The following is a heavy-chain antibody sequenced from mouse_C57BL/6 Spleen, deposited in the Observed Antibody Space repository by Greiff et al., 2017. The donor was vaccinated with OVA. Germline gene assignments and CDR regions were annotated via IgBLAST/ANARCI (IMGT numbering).Heavy chain of an antibody. CDR3: TRERTTVVPYFDY. V-gene: IGHV1-5*01. D-gene: IGHD1-1*01. CDR1: GYTFTSYC. Sequence: EVQLQQSGTVLARPGASVKMSCKTSGYTFTSYCMHWVKQRPGQGLEWIGAIYPGNSDTSYNQKFKGKAKLTAVTSASTAYMELSSLTNEDSSVYYCTRERTTVVPYFDYWGQGTTLTVSS. CDR2: IYPGNSDT. J-gene: IGHJ2*01.